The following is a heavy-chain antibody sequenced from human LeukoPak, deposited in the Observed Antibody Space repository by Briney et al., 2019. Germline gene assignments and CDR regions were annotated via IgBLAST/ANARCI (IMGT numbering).Heavy chain of an antibody. Sequence: SETLSLTCAVYGGSFSGYYWSWIRQPPGKGLEWIGEINHSGSTNYNPSLKSRVTISVDTSKNQFSLKLSSVTAADTAVYYCARERGGYPYWYFDLWGRGTLVTVSS. CDR2: INHSGST. J-gene: IGHJ2*01. V-gene: IGHV4-34*01. D-gene: IGHD3-22*01. CDR1: GGSFSGYY. CDR3: ARERGGYPYWYFDL.